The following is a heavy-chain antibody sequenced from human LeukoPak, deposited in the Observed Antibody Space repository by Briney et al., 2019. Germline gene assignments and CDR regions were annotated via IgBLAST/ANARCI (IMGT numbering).Heavy chain of an antibody. CDR3: ASAPSVDWYYFQL. V-gene: IGHV4-31*03. D-gene: IGHD3-9*01. CDR2: LYSSGHT. Sequence: PSETLSLTCTVSGGSISSGANYWSWIRQRPGRGLEWIGYLYSSGHTYYNPSLKSRAFLSVDTAKSQLFLKLTSVTAAETAVYYCASAPSVDWYYFQLWGQGTMVTVSS. J-gene: IGHJ1*01. CDR1: GGSISSGANY.